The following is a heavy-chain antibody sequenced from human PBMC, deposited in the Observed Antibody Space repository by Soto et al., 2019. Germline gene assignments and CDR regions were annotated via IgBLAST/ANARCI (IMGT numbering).Heavy chain of an antibody. V-gene: IGHV4-39*01. CDR3: ATHPPYGPLDH. D-gene: IGHD4-17*01. Sequence: QLQLQESGPGLVKPSETLSLTCTVSGGSISSSSNHWGWIRQPPGKGLEWIENIYYIENTYYNPSLKSRVTISVDTSKNQFSLRLTSVTAADTAVYYCATHPPYGPLDHWGQGTLVTVSS. CDR1: GGSISSSSNH. J-gene: IGHJ4*02. CDR2: IYYIENT.